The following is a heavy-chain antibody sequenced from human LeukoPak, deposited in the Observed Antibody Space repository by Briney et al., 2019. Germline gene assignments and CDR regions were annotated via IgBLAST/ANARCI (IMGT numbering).Heavy chain of an antibody. Sequence: ASVKVSCRTSGYTFCDYYIHGVRQAPGQRLEGMGWISPNNMGTEYADKFQGRVSMTLDMSVTTVNRELSRLRSDDTAIYYCGRVGRKRKHSMGDCWGQGTLVTASS. CDR2: ISPNNMGT. CDR3: GRVGRKRKHSMGDC. CDR1: GYTFCDYY. J-gene: IGHJ4*02. V-gene: IGHV1-2*07. D-gene: IGHD3-10*01.